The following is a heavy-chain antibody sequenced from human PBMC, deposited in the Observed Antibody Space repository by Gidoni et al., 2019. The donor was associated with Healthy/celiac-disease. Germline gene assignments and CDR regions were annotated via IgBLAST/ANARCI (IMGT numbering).Heavy chain of an antibody. CDR2: IYHSGST. CDR3: ARVAQDGRTINPTKDYWYFDL. J-gene: IGHJ2*01. V-gene: IGHV4-30-2*01. D-gene: IGHD2-15*01. CDR1: GGSISSGGYS. Sequence: QLQLQESGSGLVKPSQTLSLTCAVSGGSISSGGYSWSWIRQPPGKGLEWIGYIYHSGSTYYNPSLKSRVTISVDRSKNQFSLKLSSVTAADTAVYYCARVAQDGRTINPTKDYWYFDLWGRGTLVTVSS.